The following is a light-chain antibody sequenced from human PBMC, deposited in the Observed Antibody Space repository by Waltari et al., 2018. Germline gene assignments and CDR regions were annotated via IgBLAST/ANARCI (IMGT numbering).Light chain of an antibody. J-gene: IGLJ1*01. CDR1: SSDVGSYNL. CDR2: EVS. CDR3: CSYAGSITYV. V-gene: IGLV2-23*02. Sequence: QSALTQPASVSGSPGQSITISCTGTSSDVGSYNLVSWYQQHPDKAPQLMVYEVSRRPSGVSNRFAGSKSSNTASLTISGLQAEDEADYYCCSYAGSITYVFGTGTKVTVL.